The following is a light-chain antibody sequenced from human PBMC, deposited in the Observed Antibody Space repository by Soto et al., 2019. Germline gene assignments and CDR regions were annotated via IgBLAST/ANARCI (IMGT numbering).Light chain of an antibody. CDR3: QHYYSYSEA. CDR1: QGISSY. CDR2: KAS. Sequence: AIRMTQSPSSFSASTGDSVLITCRASQGISSYLAWYQQKPGKAPKLLIYKASTLKSGVPSRFSGSGSGTEFTLTISSLQPDDFATYYCQHYYSYSEAFGQGTKVDI. J-gene: IGKJ1*01. V-gene: IGKV1-8*01.